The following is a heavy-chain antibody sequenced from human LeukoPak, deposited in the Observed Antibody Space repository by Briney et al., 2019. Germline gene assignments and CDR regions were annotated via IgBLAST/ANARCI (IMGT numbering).Heavy chain of an antibody. V-gene: IGHV1-3*01. D-gene: IGHD2-21*01. CDR3: ARDDCGDTCYPGGY. CDR1: GYTFTEYV. J-gene: IGHJ4*02. Sequence: ASVKVSCKASGYTFTEYVVHWVRQAPGQRPEWKGWINAGNGDTKYSQNFQDRVTITRDTSANTAYMELSSLTSEDTALYYCARDDCGDTCYPGGYWGQGTLFTVSS. CDR2: INAGNGDT.